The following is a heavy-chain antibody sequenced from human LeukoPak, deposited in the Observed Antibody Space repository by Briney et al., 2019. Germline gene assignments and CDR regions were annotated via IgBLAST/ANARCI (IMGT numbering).Heavy chain of an antibody. CDR3: ARARKNGPTTALFDY. D-gene: IGHD4-11*01. V-gene: IGHV4-61*02. J-gene: IGHJ4*02. CDR1: GGSISSGSYY. CDR2: IYTSGST. Sequence: SETLSFTCTVSGGSISSGSYYWSWIRQPAGKGLEWIGRIYTSGSTNYNPSLKSRVTISVDTSKNQFSLKLSSVTAADTAVYYCARARKNGPTTALFDYWGQGTLVTVSS.